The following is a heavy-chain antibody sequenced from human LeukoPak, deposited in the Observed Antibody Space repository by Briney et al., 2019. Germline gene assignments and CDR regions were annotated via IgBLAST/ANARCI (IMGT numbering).Heavy chain of an antibody. J-gene: IGHJ3*02. CDR2: IYYSGST. CDR1: GGSISSYY. Sequence: SETLSLTCAVSGGSISSYYWSWIRQPPGKGLEWIGEIYYSGSTNYNPSLKSRVTISVDTSKNQFSLKLSSVTAADTAVYYCARAMTTVVTRDAFDIWGQGTMVTVSS. D-gene: IGHD4-23*01. V-gene: IGHV4-59*01. CDR3: ARAMTTVVTRDAFDI.